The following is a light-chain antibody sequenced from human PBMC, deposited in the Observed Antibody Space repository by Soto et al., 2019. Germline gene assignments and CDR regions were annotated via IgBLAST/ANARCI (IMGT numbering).Light chain of an antibody. CDR3: AAWDDSLSGVV. J-gene: IGLJ2*01. V-gene: IGLV1-47*01. Sequence: QSVLTQPPSASGTPGQRVTISCSGTSSNIGNNYVCWYQQLPGTAPKLLIYRNNQRPSGVPDRFSGSKSGTSASLAISGLRSDVEADYYCAAWDDSLSGVVFGGGTKLTVL. CDR1: SSNIGNNY. CDR2: RNN.